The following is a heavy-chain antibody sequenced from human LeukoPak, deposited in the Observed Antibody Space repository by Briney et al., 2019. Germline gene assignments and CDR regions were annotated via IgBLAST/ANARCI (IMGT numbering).Heavy chain of an antibody. V-gene: IGHV3-30*03. CDR1: GFTFSSYG. Sequence: GGSLRLSCAASGFTFSSYGMHWVRQAPGKGLEWVAVISYDGSNKYYADSVKGRFTISRDNSKNTLYLQMGSLRAEDMAVYYCARDPRPGVRLVDGGAFDIWGQGTMVTVSS. D-gene: IGHD6-19*01. CDR3: ARDPRPGVRLVDGGAFDI. J-gene: IGHJ3*02. CDR2: ISYDGSNK.